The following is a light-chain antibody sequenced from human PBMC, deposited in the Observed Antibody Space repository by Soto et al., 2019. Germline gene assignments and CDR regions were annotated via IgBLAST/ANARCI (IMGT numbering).Light chain of an antibody. CDR2: WAS. CDR1: QSVLSSSNNKNY. CDR3: QHYYSSPLT. Sequence: DLLMTHTADSLSVSLIEMAPINCKSIQSVLSSSNNKNYLAWYQQKPGQPPKVVIYWASTRGSGVPDRFSGSGSGTDFTLTISSLQAEDVAVYYCQHYYSSPLTFGRGTKVDIK. J-gene: IGKJ4*01. V-gene: IGKV4-1*01.